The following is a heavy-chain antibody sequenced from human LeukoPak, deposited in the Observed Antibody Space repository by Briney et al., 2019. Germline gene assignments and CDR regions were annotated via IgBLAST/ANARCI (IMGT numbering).Heavy chain of an antibody. CDR1: GYTFIIYG. CDR3: ARVREDSSSWYYYYYMDV. J-gene: IGHJ6*03. D-gene: IGHD6-13*01. V-gene: IGHV1-18*01. Sequence: GPVKVSCKASGYTFIIYGISWVRQAPGQGLEWMGWISADNGDTNYAQNLQGRVTMTTDTSTTTAYMELRSLRSDDTAVYYCARVREDSSSWYYYYYMDVWDKGTTVTVSS. CDR2: ISADNGDT.